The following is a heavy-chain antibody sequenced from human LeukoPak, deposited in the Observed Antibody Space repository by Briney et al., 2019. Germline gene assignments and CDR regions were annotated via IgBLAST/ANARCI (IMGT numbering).Heavy chain of an antibody. Sequence: GGSLRLSCAASGFTFSSYSMNWVRQAPGKGLEWVSSISSSGSTIYYADSVKGRFTISRDNAKNSLYLQMNSLRAEDTAVYYCARDSSYYGSGSFSDWGQGTLVTVSS. J-gene: IGHJ4*02. CDR1: GFTFSSYS. V-gene: IGHV3-48*04. CDR2: ISSSGSTI. D-gene: IGHD3-10*01. CDR3: ARDSSYYGSGSFSD.